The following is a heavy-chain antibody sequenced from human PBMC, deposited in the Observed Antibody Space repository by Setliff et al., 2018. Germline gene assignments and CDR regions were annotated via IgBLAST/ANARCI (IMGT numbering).Heavy chain of an antibody. Sequence: PGGSLRLSCVASGLPFSNSNMNWVRQAPGEGLEWVSSISSISNYIYYADSVKGRFTISRDNAKNSLYLQMNSLRAEDTAIYYCGPGGKGLLENWGQGTLVTVSS. CDR2: ISSISNYI. V-gene: IGHV3-21*01. J-gene: IGHJ4*02. CDR3: GPGGKGLLEN. CDR1: GLPFSNSN. D-gene: IGHD3-10*01.